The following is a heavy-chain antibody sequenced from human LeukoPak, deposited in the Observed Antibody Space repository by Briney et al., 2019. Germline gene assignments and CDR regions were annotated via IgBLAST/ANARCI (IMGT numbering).Heavy chain of an antibody. V-gene: IGHV3-15*01. Sequence: PGGSLRLSCAASGFTFSNAWMSWVRQAPGKGLEWVGRIKSKTDGGTTDYAAPVKGRFTISRDDSKNTLYLQMNSLKTEDTAVYYCTTEYDFWSGYSTYYFDYWGQGTLATVSS. CDR1: GFTFSNAW. J-gene: IGHJ4*02. CDR2: IKSKTDGGTT. D-gene: IGHD3-3*01. CDR3: TTEYDFWSGYSTYYFDY.